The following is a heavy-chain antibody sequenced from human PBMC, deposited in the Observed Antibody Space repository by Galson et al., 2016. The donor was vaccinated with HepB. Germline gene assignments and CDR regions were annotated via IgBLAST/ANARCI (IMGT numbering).Heavy chain of an antibody. J-gene: IGHJ4*02. CDR1: GFTFSRYG. V-gene: IGHV3-33*01. D-gene: IGHD1-26*01. CDR2: IWYGASNI. Sequence: SLRLSCAASGFTFSRYGMHWVRQAPGKGLEWVAVIWYGASNIYYADSVKGRFTISRDNSKKTLYLQMNSLRDEDTAVYYCARDPAGGTYSFDYWGQGTLVTVSS. CDR3: ARDPAGGTYSFDY.